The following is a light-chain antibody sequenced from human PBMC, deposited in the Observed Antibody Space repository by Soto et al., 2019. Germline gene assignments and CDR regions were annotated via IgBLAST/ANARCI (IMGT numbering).Light chain of an antibody. CDR3: KQALQSPYT. CDR2: LGS. Sequence: DFVMTQSPLSLPVTPGEPASISCRSSQSLLHSYGYMYLDGYLQKPGQSPQLLISLGSNRASGVPARFSGSGSAIDFTLNIARVEAEDFGVYYCKQALQSPYTFGQGTKLEIK. CDR1: QSLLHSYGYMY. V-gene: IGKV2-28*01. J-gene: IGKJ2*01.